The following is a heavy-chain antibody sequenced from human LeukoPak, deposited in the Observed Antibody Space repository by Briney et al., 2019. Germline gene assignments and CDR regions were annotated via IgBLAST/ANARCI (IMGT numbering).Heavy chain of an antibody. Sequence: RWASVKVSCKASGYTFTSYGISWVRQAPGQGLEWMGWISAYNGNTNYAQKLQGRVTMTTDTSTSTAYMELSSLISGDTALYYCARDSSDILTGYYHFWGQGTLVTVSS. V-gene: IGHV1-18*01. J-gene: IGHJ4*02. CDR1: GYTFTSYG. D-gene: IGHD3-9*01. CDR3: ARDSSDILTGYYHF. CDR2: ISAYNGNT.